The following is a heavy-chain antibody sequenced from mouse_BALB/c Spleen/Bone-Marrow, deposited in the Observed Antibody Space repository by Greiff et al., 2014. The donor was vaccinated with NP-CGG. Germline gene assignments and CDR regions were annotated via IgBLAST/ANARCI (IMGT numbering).Heavy chain of an antibody. J-gene: IGHJ3*01. Sequence: QVHVKQSGAELVRPGTSVKVSCKASGYAFTNYFIEWVKQRPGQGLEWIGVLNPGSGGTNYNKKFKGKATLTADKSSSTAYMQLSSLTSDDSAVYLCARDGNWFPYWGQGTLVTVSA. V-gene: IGHV1-54*01. CDR3: ARDGNWFPY. D-gene: IGHD2-1*01. CDR1: GYAFTNYF. CDR2: LNPGSGGT.